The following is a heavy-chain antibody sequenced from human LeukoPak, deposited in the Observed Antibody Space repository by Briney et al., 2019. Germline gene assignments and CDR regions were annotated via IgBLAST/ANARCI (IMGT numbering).Heavy chain of an antibody. D-gene: IGHD6-19*01. V-gene: IGHV4-61*05. J-gene: IGHJ4*02. CDR1: GGSISSSSYY. Sequence: SETLSLTCTVSGGSISSSSYYWGWIRQPPGKGLEWIGSIYCSANTNYNPSLKSRVTISIHTSKNQFSLKLSSVTAADTAIYYCARQVRTSGWFPYWGQGALVTVSS. CDR2: IYCSANT. CDR3: ARQVRTSGWFPY.